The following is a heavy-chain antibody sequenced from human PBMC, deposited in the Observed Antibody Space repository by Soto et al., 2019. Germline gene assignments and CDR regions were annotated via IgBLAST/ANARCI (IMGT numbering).Heavy chain of an antibody. CDR3: ARAGFSYGHLLF. D-gene: IGHD3-10*01. CDR1: GGPIKTGDYY. Sequence: PSETLSLTCNVSGGPIKTGDYYWNWIRQPPGKGLEWIGYVFYSGATNYSPSLKSRAAISMDTSKNQFSLILTSVTAADTAVYYCARAGFSYGHLLFWGQGIRVTVS. V-gene: IGHV4-30-4*01. CDR2: VFYSGAT. J-gene: IGHJ4*02.